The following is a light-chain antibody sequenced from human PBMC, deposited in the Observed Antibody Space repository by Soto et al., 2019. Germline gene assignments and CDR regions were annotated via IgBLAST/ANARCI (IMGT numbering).Light chain of an antibody. CDR1: QDISNY. J-gene: IGKJ5*01. CDR2: DAS. Sequence: DIQMTQSPSSLSASVGDSVTITCQARQDISNYLNWYQQKPGKAPKLLIYDASNLETGVPSRFSGSGSGTDFTFTISSLQPEDIATYYCQQYDNLPTFGQGTRLEIK. V-gene: IGKV1-33*01. CDR3: QQYDNLPT.